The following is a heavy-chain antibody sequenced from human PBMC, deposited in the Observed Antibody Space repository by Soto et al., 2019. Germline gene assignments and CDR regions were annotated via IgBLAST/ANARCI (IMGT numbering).Heavy chain of an antibody. CDR1: GFTFSRYG. CDR2: ISYDGSKK. Sequence: QVQLVESGGGVVQPGRSLRLSCAASGFTFSRYGMHWVRQAPGKGLEWVAVISYDGSKKYYADSVKGRFTISRNNSKNPLYLQMNSLRAEDTAVYYCSTSQLPFHYYYDGMDVCGQGTTITVTS. CDR3: STSQLPFHYYYDGMDV. D-gene: IGHD2-2*01. J-gene: IGHJ6*02. V-gene: IGHV3-30*03.